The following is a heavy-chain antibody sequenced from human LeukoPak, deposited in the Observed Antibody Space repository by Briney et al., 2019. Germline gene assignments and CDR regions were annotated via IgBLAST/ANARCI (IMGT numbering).Heavy chain of an antibody. V-gene: IGHV3-23*01. CDR1: GFTFSSYA. D-gene: IGHD3-16*01. CDR2: ISGPAGSW. CDR3: AKNFGGVSAPLYYFDV. J-gene: IGHJ4*02. Sequence: GGSLRLSCAASGFTFSSYAMSWVRQAPGKGLEWVSAISGPAGSWDYADSVKGRFTISRDNSKNTLFLQMKSLRAEDTAIYYGAKNFGGVSAPLYYFDVWGPGTLVTVSS.